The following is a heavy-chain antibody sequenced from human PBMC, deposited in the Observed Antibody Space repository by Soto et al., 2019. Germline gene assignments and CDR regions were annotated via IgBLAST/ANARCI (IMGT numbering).Heavy chain of an antibody. CDR2: ISGSGGST. J-gene: IGHJ4*02. D-gene: IGHD2-21*01. Sequence: GGSLRLSCAASGFTFSSYAMSWVRQAPGKGLEWVSAISGSGGSTYYADSVKGRFTISRDNSKNTLYLQMNSLRAEDTAVYYCAKSGHIVVVIALDYWGQGTLVTVSS. CDR3: AKSGHIVVVIALDY. V-gene: IGHV3-23*01. CDR1: GFTFSSYA.